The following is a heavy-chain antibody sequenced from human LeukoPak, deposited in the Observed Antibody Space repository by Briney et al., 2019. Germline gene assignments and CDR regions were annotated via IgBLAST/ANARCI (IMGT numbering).Heavy chain of an antibody. CDR2: INPNSGGT. Sequence: ASVKVSCKASGYTFTGYYMHWVRQAPGQGLEWMGWINPNSGGTNYAQKFQGRVTMTRDTSISTAYMELSRLRSDDTAVYYCARVHYDSSGYYPRAFAYFQHWGQGTLVTVSS. J-gene: IGHJ1*01. CDR1: GYTFTGYY. D-gene: IGHD3-22*01. CDR3: ARVHYDSSGYYPRAFAYFQH. V-gene: IGHV1-2*02.